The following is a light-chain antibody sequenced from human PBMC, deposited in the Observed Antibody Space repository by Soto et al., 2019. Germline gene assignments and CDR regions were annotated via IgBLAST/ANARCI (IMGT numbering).Light chain of an antibody. CDR2: DAS. CDR1: QSISSW. V-gene: IGKV1-5*01. CDR3: QQYSSYPWT. J-gene: IGKJ1*01. Sequence: DIQMTHSPSTLSASVGDRVTITCRASQSISSWLAWYQQKPGKAPKLLIYDASSLESGAPSRFSGSGSGTEFTLTIRGLQPDDFATYYCQQYSSYPWTFGQGTKVDIK.